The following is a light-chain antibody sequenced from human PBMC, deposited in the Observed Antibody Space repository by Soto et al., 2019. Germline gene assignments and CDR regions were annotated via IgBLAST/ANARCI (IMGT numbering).Light chain of an antibody. CDR1: QTVRNNY. J-gene: IGKJ1*01. V-gene: IGKV3-20*01. Sequence: EFVLTQSPGTLSLSPGERAALSCRASQTVRNNYLAWYQQKPGQAPRLLIYDASSRATGIPDRFSGGGSGTDFTLTISRLEPEDFAVYYCQQYVSSPLTFGQGTKVDI. CDR3: QQYVSSPLT. CDR2: DAS.